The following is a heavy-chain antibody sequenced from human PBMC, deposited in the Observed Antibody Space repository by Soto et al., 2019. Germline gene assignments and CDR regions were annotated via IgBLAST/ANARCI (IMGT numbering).Heavy chain of an antibody. J-gene: IGHJ5*02. Sequence: GGSLRLSCAASGFTFSSYSMNWVRQAPGKGLEWVSYISSSSSTIYYADSVKGRFTISRDNAKNSLYLQMNSLRAEDTAVYYCARDQAAAGTDWFDPWGQGTLVTVPQ. CDR3: ARDQAAAGTDWFDP. D-gene: IGHD6-13*01. CDR2: ISSSSSTI. V-gene: IGHV3-48*01. CDR1: GFTFSSYS.